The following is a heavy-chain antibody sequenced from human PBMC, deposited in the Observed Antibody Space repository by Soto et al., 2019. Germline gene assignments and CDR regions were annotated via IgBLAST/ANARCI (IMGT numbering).Heavy chain of an antibody. Sequence: SETLSLTCTVSDPSITSGGYYLSWIRQHPGKGLEWIGYIYYSGSTYYNPSLKSRVTISVDTSKNQFSLKLSSVTAADTAVYYCARASSTRGYSYGYWFDPWGQGTLVTVS. CDR3: ARASSTRGYSYGYWFDP. V-gene: IGHV4-31*03. CDR1: DPSITSGGYY. D-gene: IGHD5-18*01. CDR2: IYYSGST. J-gene: IGHJ5*02.